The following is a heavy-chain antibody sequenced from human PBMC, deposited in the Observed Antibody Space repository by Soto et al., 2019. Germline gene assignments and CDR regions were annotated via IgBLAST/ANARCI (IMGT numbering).Heavy chain of an antibody. J-gene: IGHJ6*02. Sequence: EVQLVESGGGLVQPGGSLRLSCAASGFTFSSYNMNWVRQAPGKGLEWVSYISRSGSTVYYADSVKGRFTISRDNAKNSLYLQMNSLRAEDTAVYYCAREDVTIYYRMDVWGQGTTVTVSS. D-gene: IGHD4-4*01. V-gene: IGHV3-48*01. CDR1: GFTFSSYN. CDR2: ISRSGSTV. CDR3: AREDVTIYYRMDV.